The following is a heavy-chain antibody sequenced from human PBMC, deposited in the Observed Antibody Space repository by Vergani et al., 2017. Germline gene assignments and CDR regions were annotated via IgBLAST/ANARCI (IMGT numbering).Heavy chain of an antibody. CDR2: ININSGAT. Sequence: QVQLVQSGAEVKKPGASVKVSCKASGYTFSDHHLHWVRQAPGQELEWVGWININSGATKVAQKFQGRITMGTDTSISTGYMELSSLRSDDTAVYYCARLASVVVPAARPLDLWGQGTLITVSS. D-gene: IGHD2-2*01. CDR1: GYTFSDHH. V-gene: IGHV1-2*02. CDR3: ARLASVVVPAARPLDL. J-gene: IGHJ4*02.